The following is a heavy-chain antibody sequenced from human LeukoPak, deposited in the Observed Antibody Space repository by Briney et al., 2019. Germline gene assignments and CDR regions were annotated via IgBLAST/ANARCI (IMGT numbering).Heavy chain of an antibody. CDR2: IYTSGST. J-gene: IGHJ4*02. D-gene: IGHD2-8*01. CDR3: ARNPSRVYGGFRLDY. CDR1: GGSLSICSYY. Sequence: SQTLSLTCAVSGGSLSICSYYCSSVRQPAGTGLGWLRRIYTSGSTNYNPSLTSRVNISVSTSKNQFTLKLRYVTAADTAVYYCARNPSRVYGGFRLDYWGQGTLVTVSS. V-gene: IGHV4-61*02.